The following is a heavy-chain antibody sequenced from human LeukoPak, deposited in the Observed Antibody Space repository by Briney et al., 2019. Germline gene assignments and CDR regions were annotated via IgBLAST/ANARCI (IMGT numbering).Heavy chain of an antibody. CDR1: GGSFSGYY. V-gene: IGHV4-34*01. J-gene: IGHJ4*02. D-gene: IGHD2-15*01. Sequence: SETLSLTCAVYGGSFSGYYRSWIRQPPGKGLEWIGEINHSGSTNYNPSLKSRVTISVDTSKNQFSLKLSSVTAADTAVYYCARRGRRHPFGYWGQGTLVTVSS. CDR2: INHSGST. CDR3: ARRGRRHPFGY.